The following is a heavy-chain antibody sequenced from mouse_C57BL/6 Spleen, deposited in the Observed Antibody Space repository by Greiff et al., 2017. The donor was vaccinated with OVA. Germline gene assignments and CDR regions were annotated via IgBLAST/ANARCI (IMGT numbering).Heavy chain of an antibody. J-gene: IGHJ4*01. CDR1: GFTFSDYG. Sequence: EVQGVESGGGLVKPGGSLKLSCAASGFTFSDYGMHWVRQAPEKGLEWVAYISSGSSTIYYADTVKGRFTISRDNAKNTLFLQMTSLRSEDTAMYYCALDGYYVYYAMDYWGQGTSVTVSS. D-gene: IGHD2-3*01. CDR3: ALDGYYVYYAMDY. V-gene: IGHV5-17*01. CDR2: ISSGSSTI.